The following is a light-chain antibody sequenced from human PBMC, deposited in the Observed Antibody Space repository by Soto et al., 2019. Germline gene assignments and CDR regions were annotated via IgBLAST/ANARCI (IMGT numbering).Light chain of an antibody. Sequence: EIVLTQSPGTLSLSPGERATLSCRASQTVSNTQLAWYQQKPGPAPRLLIYGASSRATGFPDRFSGSGSGTDFTLKISRMETEDFEVYYCQHYGTSPIPCAQGPRLEIK. CDR2: GAS. CDR3: QHYGTSPIP. J-gene: IGKJ5*01. CDR1: QTVSNTQ. V-gene: IGKV3-20*01.